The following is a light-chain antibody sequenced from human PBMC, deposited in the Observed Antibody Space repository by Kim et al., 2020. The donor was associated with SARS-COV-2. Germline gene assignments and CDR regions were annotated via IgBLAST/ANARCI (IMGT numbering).Light chain of an antibody. V-gene: IGKV1-5*03. CDR2: KAT. CDR3: QQYSSYPYT. J-gene: IGKJ2*01. Sequence: SAYRGDRVTITCRASQSISSWLAWYQQKPGKAPKLLIYKATGLETGDPARFSGRGSGTQFTLSINNLQPDDFATYYCQQYSSYPYTFGQGTKLEI. CDR1: QSISSW.